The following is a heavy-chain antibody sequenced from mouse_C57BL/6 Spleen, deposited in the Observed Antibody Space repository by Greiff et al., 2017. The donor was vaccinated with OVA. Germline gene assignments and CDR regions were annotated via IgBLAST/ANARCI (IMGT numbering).Heavy chain of an antibody. CDR1: GYAFTNYL. D-gene: IGHD1-1*01. CDR2: INPGSGGT. J-gene: IGHJ2*01. V-gene: IGHV1-54*01. Sequence: QVQLQQSGAELVRPGTSVKVSCKASGYAFTNYLIEWVKQRPGQGLEWIGVINPGSGGTNYNEKFKGKATLTADKSYSPAYMQLSSLTSEDAAVYFCARSASYYGSGSYWGQGTTLTVAS. CDR3: ARSASYYGSGSY.